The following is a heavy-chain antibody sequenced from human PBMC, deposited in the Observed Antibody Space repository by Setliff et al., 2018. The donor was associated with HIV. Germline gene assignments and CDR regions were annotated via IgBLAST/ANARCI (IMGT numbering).Heavy chain of an antibody. J-gene: IGHJ4*02. CDR1: GGTFSSYA. D-gene: IGHD2-15*01. CDR2: IIPVFDTA. V-gene: IGHV1-69*13. Sequence: SVKVSCKASGGTFSSYAINWVRQAPGQGLEWMGGIIPVFDTANYAQKFQGRVTITADESTSTSSMELSSLGSEDTAVYYCAREGPCGNSCYSNYWGQGTPVTVSS. CDR3: AREGPCGNSCYSNY.